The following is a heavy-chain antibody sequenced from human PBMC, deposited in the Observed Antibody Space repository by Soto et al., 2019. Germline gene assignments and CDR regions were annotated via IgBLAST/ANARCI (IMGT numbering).Heavy chain of an antibody. V-gene: IGHV3-23*01. Sequence: GGSLRLSCAASGFTFSSDAMSCVRQAPGKGLEWVSAISGSGGSTYCADSVKGRFTISRDNSKNTLYLQMNSLRAEDTAVYYCAKAMVRQQLRNWFDPWGQGTLVTVSS. J-gene: IGHJ5*02. CDR3: AKAMVRQQLRNWFDP. D-gene: IGHD6-13*01. CDR1: GFTFSSDA. CDR2: ISGSGGST.